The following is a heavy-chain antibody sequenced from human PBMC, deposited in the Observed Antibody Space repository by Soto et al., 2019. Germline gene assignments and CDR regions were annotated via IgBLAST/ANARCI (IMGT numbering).Heavy chain of an antibody. CDR2: IRSKANSYAT. J-gene: IGHJ4*02. Sequence: GGSLRLSCAASGFTFSGSAMHWVRQASGKGLEWVGRIRSKANSYATAYAASVKGRFTISRDNSKNTAYLQMNSLKTEDTAVYYCTPGYCSGGSCYPFDYWGQGTLVTVSS. V-gene: IGHV3-73*01. D-gene: IGHD2-15*01. CDR3: TPGYCSGGSCYPFDY. CDR1: GFTFSGSA.